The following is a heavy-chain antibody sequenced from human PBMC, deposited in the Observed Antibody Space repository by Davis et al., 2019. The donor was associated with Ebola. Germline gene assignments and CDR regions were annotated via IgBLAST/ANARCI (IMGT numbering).Heavy chain of an antibody. D-gene: IGHD2-2*01. CDR2: IYAGDSDT. J-gene: IGHJ4*02. CDR3: ARSMVPAAIGCFDY. V-gene: IGHV5-51*01. CDR1: GYGFANYW. Sequence: KVSCKGSGYGFANYWIAWVRQTPGKGLEWMGVIYAGDSDTRYSPSFEGQVTISADKSISTAYLQWSSLKASDTAMYYWARSMVPAAIGCFDYWGQGTLVTVSS.